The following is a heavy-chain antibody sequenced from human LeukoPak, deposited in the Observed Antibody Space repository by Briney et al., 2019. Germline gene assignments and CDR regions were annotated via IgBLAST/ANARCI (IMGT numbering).Heavy chain of an antibody. J-gene: IGHJ4*02. CDR1: GGSVSSYN. CDR2: IHSSGIA. Sequence: SETLSLSCTVSGGSVSSYNWSWIRQPSGKGLEWIGYIHSSGIADYNPPLKSRVAMSVDMSKNHFSLRLSFVTAADTAVYFCARGRSMVTPFDSWGQGALVTVSS. D-gene: IGHD4-23*01. CDR3: ARGRSMVTPFDS. V-gene: IGHV4-4*09.